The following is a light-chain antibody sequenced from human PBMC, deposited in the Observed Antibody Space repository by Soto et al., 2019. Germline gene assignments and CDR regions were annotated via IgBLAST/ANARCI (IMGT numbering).Light chain of an antibody. CDR3: MQGSHWPPIT. Sequence: DVVMTQSPLSLPVTLGQPASISCRSSQSLVYSDGNTYLHWFQQRPGQSPRRLIYKVSNRDSGVPDRCSGSGSGTDFTLKISRVEAEDVGVYYCMQGSHWPPITFGQGTRLEIK. CDR2: KVS. CDR1: QSLVYSDGNTY. V-gene: IGKV2-30*01. J-gene: IGKJ5*01.